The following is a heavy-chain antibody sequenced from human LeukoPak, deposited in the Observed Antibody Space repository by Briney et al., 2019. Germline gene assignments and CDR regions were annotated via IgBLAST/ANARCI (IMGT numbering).Heavy chain of an antibody. D-gene: IGHD1-1*01. CDR3: ARDDVAWNDVHWFDP. CDR1: GFTFSYYT. V-gene: IGHV3-21*01. J-gene: IGHJ5*02. CDR2: ISSTGSSI. Sequence: GGSLRLSCAASGFTFSYYTMSWVRQAPGKGLEWVSSISSTGSSIYYADSVKGRFTISRDNAKNSLYLQMSNLRVEDTAVYYCARDDVAWNDVHWFDPWGQGTLVTVSS.